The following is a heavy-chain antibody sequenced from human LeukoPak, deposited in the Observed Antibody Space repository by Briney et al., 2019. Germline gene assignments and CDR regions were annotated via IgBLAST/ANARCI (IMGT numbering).Heavy chain of an antibody. J-gene: IGHJ4*02. CDR3: AKRTIVADKFDY. Sequence: GGSLRLSCAASGFTFSAFAIHWVRQAPGKGLEWVAFIRYDGGNKYYADSVKGRFTISRDNSKNTLYLQMDSLRAEDTAVYYCAKRTIVADKFDYWGQGSLVTVSS. CDR1: GFTFSAFA. D-gene: IGHD5-12*01. CDR2: IRYDGGNK. V-gene: IGHV3-30*02.